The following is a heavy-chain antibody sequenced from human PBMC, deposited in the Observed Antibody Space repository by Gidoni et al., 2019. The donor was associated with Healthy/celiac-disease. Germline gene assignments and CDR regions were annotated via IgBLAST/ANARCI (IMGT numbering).Heavy chain of an antibody. J-gene: IGHJ6*03. CDR1: GFTFSSYS. V-gene: IGHV3-48*02. CDR2: ISSSSSTI. CDR3: ARGPSYYYYMDV. Sequence: EVQLVESGGGLVQPGGSLRLSCPASGFTFSSYSMNWVRQAPGKGLEWVSYISSSSSTIYYADSVKGRFTISRDNAKNSLYLQMNSLRDEDTAVYYCARGPSYYYYMDVWGKGTTVTVSS.